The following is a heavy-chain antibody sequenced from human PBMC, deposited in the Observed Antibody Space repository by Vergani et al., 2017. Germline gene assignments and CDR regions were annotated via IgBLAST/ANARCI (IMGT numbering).Heavy chain of an antibody. D-gene: IGHD2-21*02. J-gene: IGHJ5*02. CDR3: ASAYGDFGPWFDP. V-gene: IGHV4-39*01. CDR1: GGSISSSSYY. CDR2: IYYSGIT. Sequence: QLQLQESGPGLVKPSETLSLTSTVSGGSISSSSYYWGWIRQPPGKGLEWIGSIYYSGITYYNPSLKSRVTISVDTSKDQFSLKLSSVTAADTAVYYCASAYGDFGPWFDPWGQGTLVTVSS.